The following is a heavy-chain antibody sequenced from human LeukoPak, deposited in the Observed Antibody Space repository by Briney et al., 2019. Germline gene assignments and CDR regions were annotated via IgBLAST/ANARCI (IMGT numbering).Heavy chain of an antibody. CDR1: GYTFTGYY. Sequence: ASVKVSCKASGYTFTGYYMHWVRQAPGQGLEWMGWINPNSGGTNYAQKFQGRVTMTRDTSISTAYMELSRLRSDDTAVYYCARDFRRPIVVVPAAISYWGQGTLVTVSS. CDR2: INPNSGGT. V-gene: IGHV1-2*02. CDR3: ARDFRRPIVVVPAAISY. J-gene: IGHJ4*02. D-gene: IGHD2-2*02.